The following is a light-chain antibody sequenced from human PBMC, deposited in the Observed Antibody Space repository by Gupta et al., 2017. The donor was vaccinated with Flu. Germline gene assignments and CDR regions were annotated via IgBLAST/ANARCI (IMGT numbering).Light chain of an antibody. V-gene: IGKV1-39*01. Sequence: PSSLSASVGDKITITSRASKSISNYVNWHQQKPGKGPNLLIIGASTPHSAVPSRFSGTGSGTDFALTIIKLQPEDFGSYYCQQRYATPYTFGQGTKLQIK. CDR2: GAS. CDR1: KSISNY. J-gene: IGKJ2*01. CDR3: QQRYATPYT.